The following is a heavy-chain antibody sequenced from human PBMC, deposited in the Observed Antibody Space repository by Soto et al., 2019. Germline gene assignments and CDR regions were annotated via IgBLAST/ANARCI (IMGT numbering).Heavy chain of an antibody. CDR1: GGTFSSCA. D-gene: IGHD6-13*01. CDR3: ARGAIAAAGIWDY. V-gene: IGHV1-69*13. CDR2: IIPIFGTA. J-gene: IGHJ4*02. Sequence: GAPVEVSCKASGGTFSSCALSWVRQATGQGLEWMGGIIPIFGTANYAQKFQGRVTITADESTSTAYMELSSLRSEDTAVYYCARGAIAAAGIWDYWGQGTLVTVSS.